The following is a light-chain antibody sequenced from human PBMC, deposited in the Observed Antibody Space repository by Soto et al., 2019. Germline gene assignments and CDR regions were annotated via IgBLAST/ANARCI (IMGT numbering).Light chain of an antibody. CDR3: QSYDNNLSGGV. CDR1: SSNIGAGYD. CDR2: GSS. J-gene: IGLJ3*02. Sequence: QSVLTQPPSVSGAPGQRVTISCTGSSSNIGAGYDVHWYQQLPGRAPKLLIYGSSNRPSGVPDRISGSKSGTSASLAITGLQAEDEADYYCQSYDNNLSGGVFGGGTKLHRP. V-gene: IGLV1-40*01.